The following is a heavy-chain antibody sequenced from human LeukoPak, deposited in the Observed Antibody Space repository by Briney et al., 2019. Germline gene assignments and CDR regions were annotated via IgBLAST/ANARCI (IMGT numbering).Heavy chain of an antibody. D-gene: IGHD3-3*01. CDR2: ISTSGST. CDR3: ARGDFWSAYYSSYYMDV. Sequence: SETLSLTCTVSGGSISNYFWSWIRQPPGKGLEWIGYISTSGSTYYNPSLKSRVTISADTSKNHFSLKLSSVTAADTAVYYCARGDFWSAYYSSYYMDVWGKGSTVTVSS. V-gene: IGHV4-4*09. J-gene: IGHJ6*03. CDR1: GGSISNYF.